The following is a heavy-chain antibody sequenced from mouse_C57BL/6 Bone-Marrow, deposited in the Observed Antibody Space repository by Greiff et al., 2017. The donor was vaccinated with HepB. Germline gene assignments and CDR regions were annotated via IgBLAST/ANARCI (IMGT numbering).Heavy chain of an antibody. Sequence: DVQLVESGGGLVKPGGSLKLSCAASGFTFSSYAMSWVRQTPEKRLEWVATISDGGSYTYYPDNVKGRFTISRDNAKNNLYLQMSHLKSEDTAMYYCARSYKAWFAYWGQGTLVTVSA. CDR2: ISDGGSYT. D-gene: IGHD1-3*01. J-gene: IGHJ3*01. CDR1: GFTFSSYA. CDR3: ARSYKAWFAY. V-gene: IGHV5-4*01.